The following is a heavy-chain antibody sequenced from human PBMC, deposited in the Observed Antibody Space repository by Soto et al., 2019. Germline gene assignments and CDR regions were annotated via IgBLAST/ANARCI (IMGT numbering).Heavy chain of an antibody. Sequence: RESLKISRRGSAYSFTSYWISCARQMPGKGPEWMARIDPSDTYTNYSPSFQGNVIISADKSISTAYLQWSSLKASDSAMYYWARRKGDGMDVWGQGTTVTVSS. CDR3: ARRKGDGMDV. J-gene: IGHJ6*02. CDR2: IDPSDTYT. D-gene: IGHD1-26*01. V-gene: IGHV5-10-1*01. CDR1: AYSFTSYW.